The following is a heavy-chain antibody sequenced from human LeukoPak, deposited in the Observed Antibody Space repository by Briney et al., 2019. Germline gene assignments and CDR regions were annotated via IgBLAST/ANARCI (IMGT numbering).Heavy chain of an antibody. CDR2: ISNSGSPT. J-gene: IGHJ1*01. Sequence: GGSLRLSRAASGFTFSSYEMNWVRQAPGKGLEWVSYISNSGSPTYYADSVKGRFTISRDNAKNSLYLQMNSLRAEDTAVYYCASRHYYDRSGWGYFQHWGQGTLVTVSS. D-gene: IGHD3-22*01. V-gene: IGHV3-48*03. CDR3: ASRHYYDRSGWGYFQH. CDR1: GFTFSSYE.